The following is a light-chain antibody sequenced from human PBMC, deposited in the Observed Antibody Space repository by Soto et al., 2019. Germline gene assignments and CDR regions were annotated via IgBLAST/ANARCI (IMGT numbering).Light chain of an antibody. J-gene: IGLJ2*01. Sequence: QSALTQPASVSGSPGQSITISCTGTSSDVGSYNLVSWYQQHPGKAPKLMIYEGSKWPSGVSNRFSGSKSGNTASLTISGLQAEDEADYYCCSYAGSRGLVFGGGTKVTVL. V-gene: IGLV2-23*01. CDR1: SSDVGSYNL. CDR2: EGS. CDR3: CSYAGSRGLV.